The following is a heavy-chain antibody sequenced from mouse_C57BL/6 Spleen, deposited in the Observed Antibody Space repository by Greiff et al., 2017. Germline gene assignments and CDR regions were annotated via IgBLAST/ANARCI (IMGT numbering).Heavy chain of an antibody. CDR2: ISDGGSYT. Sequence: EVMLVESGGGLVKPGGSLKLSCAASGFTFSSYAMSWVRQTPEKRLEWVATISDGGSYTYYPDNVKGRFTISRDNAKNNLYLQMSHLKSEDTAMYYCARDGDYYGSSPMDYWGQGTSVTVSS. D-gene: IGHD1-1*01. J-gene: IGHJ4*01. V-gene: IGHV5-4*01. CDR1: GFTFSSYA. CDR3: ARDGDYYGSSPMDY.